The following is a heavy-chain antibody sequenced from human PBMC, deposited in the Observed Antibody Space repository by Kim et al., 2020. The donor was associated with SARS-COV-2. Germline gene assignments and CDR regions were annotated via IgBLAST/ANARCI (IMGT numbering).Heavy chain of an antibody. J-gene: IGHJ4*02. CDR2: VSGSGGSK. Sequence: GGSLRLSCAASGFTFSSYAMSWVRQAPGKGPEWVSLVSGSGGSKYHADSVKGRFAISRDNSKKTLYLQMNSLRAEDTALYYCAKGSSNNWSFFDYWGQGTLVTVSS. D-gene: IGHD1-1*01. CDR1: GFTFSSYA. V-gene: IGHV3-23*01. CDR3: AKGSSNNWSFFDY.